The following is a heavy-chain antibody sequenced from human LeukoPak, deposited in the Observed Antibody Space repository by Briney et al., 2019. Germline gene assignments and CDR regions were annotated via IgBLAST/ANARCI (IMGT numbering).Heavy chain of an antibody. Sequence: SETLSLTCTVSGGSISDYYWSWIRQPPGKGLEWIGYIYYSGSTNYNPSLKSRVTISVDTSKNQFSLKLSSVTAADTAVYYCARETRRGAFDIWGQGTMVTVSS. CDR2: IYYSGST. D-gene: IGHD3-10*01. J-gene: IGHJ3*02. CDR1: GGSISDYY. V-gene: IGHV4-59*01. CDR3: ARETRRGAFDI.